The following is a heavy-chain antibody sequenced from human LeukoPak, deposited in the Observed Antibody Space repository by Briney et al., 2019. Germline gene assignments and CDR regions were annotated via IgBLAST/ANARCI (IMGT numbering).Heavy chain of an antibody. Sequence: ASVKVSCKASGGTFSSYAISWVRQAPGQGLEWMGGIIPIFGTANYAQKFQGRVTITADESTSTAYMELSSLRSEDTAVYYCARDNSVRDEAWWFNPWGQGTLVTVSS. CDR2: IIPIFGTA. V-gene: IGHV1-69*13. CDR1: GGTFSSYA. D-gene: IGHD5-24*01. CDR3: ARDNSVRDEAWWFNP. J-gene: IGHJ5*02.